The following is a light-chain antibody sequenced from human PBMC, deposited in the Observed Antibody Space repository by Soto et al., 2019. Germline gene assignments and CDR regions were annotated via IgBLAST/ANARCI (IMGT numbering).Light chain of an antibody. V-gene: IGLV1-47*02. CDR1: SSNIGSNY. J-gene: IGLJ1*01. CDR3: AAWDDSLSGEV. CDR2: SNN. Sequence: GSITCNRGSSNIGSNYVNWYQQLPGTAPKLLIYSNNQRPSGVPDRFSGSKSGTSASLAISGLRSEDEADYYCAAWDDSLSGEVFGTGTKVTAL.